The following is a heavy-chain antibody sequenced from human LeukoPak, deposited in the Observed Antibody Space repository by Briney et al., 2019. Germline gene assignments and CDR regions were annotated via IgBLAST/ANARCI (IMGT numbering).Heavy chain of an antibody. V-gene: IGHV3-21*01. CDR1: GFTFSSYS. CDR3: ARDFQGGSGSYADDY. J-gene: IGHJ4*02. D-gene: IGHD3-10*01. Sequence: GGSLRLSCAASGFTFSSYSMNWVRQAPGEGLEWVSSISSSSSYIYYADSVKGRFTISRDNAKNSLYLQMNSLRAEDTAVYYCARDFQGGSGSYADDYWGQGTLVTVSS. CDR2: ISSSSSYI.